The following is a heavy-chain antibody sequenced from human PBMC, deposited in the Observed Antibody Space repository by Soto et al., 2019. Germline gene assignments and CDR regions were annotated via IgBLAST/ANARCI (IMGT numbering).Heavy chain of an antibody. CDR1: GCTFSSYA. CDR3: AKSFYSSSRSFDY. CDR2: ISGSGGST. J-gene: IGHJ4*02. Sequence: GGSLRLSCAASGCTFSSYAMSWVRQAPGKGLEWVSAISGSGGSTHYADSVKGRFTISRDNSKNTLYLQMNSLRAEDTAVYYCAKSFYSSSRSFDYWGQGTLVTVSS. V-gene: IGHV3-23*01. D-gene: IGHD6-13*01.